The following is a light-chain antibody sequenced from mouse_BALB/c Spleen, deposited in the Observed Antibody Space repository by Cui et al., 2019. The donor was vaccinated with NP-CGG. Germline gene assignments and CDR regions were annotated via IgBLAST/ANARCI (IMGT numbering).Light chain of an antibody. V-gene: IGLV1*01. J-gene: IGLJ1*01. CDR3: ALWYSNHWV. CDR1: TGAVTTSNY. CDR2: GTN. Sequence: QDVVTKESALTTSPGETVTLTCRSSTGAVTTSNYANWVQEKPDHLFTGLIGGTNNRAPGVSARFSGSLIGDKAALTITGAQTEDEAIYFCALWYSNHWVFGGGTKLTVL.